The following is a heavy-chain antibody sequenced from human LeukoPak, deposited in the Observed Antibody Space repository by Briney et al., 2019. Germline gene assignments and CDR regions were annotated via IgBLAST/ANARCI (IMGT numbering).Heavy chain of an antibody. V-gene: IGHV3-23*01. CDR1: GFTSSSYA. CDR2: ISGSGGGT. Sequence: GGSLRLSCAASGFTSSSYAMSWVRQAPGKELAWVSAISGSGGGTYYADSVKGRFTISRDNSKNTLYLQMNSLRAEDTAVYYCAKTVVRGVIKYYFDYWGQGTLVTVSS. CDR3: AKTVVRGVIKYYFDY. D-gene: IGHD3-10*01. J-gene: IGHJ4*02.